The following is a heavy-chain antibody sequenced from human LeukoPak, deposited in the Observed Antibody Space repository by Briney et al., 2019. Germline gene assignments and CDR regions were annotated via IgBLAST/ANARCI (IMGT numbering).Heavy chain of an antibody. CDR2: VYYTGST. J-gene: IGHJ3*02. V-gene: IGHV4-39*01. D-gene: IGHD3-10*01. CDR3: ASNYYGSGKRAYDI. CDR1: GGSISSSPYS. Sequence: PSETLSLTCTVSGGSISSSPYSWGWIRQPPGKGLGWIGSVYYTGSTYYNPSLTSRVTISLDTSKNQFSLKLSSVTAADTAVYYCASNYYGSGKRAYDIWGQGTMVTVSS.